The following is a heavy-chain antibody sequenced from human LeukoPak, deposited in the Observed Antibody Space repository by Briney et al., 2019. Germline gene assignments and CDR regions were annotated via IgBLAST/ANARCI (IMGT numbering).Heavy chain of an antibody. J-gene: IGHJ4*02. CDR1: GFTFSSYA. Sequence: GGSLRLSCAASGFTFSSYAMSWVRQAPGKGLEWVSAISGSGGSTYYADSVKGRFTISRDNSKNTLYLQMNSLRAEDTAVYYCANSEGSGWYGGLFDGVHYWGQGTLVTVSS. V-gene: IGHV3-23*01. CDR2: ISGSGGST. CDR3: ANSEGSGWYGGLFDGVHY. D-gene: IGHD6-19*01.